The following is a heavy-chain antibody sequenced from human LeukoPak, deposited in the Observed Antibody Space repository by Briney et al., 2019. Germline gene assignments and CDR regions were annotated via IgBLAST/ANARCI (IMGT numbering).Heavy chain of an antibody. V-gene: IGHV3-7*01. J-gene: IGHJ4*02. CDR1: GFTFSNYW. CDR3: ASTQTFDY. Sequence: GGSLRLSCAASGFTFSNYWMSWVRQAPGKGLEWVANIKQDGSEKYYVDSVKGRFTISRDNAENSLYLQMNSLSNEDTAAYYCASTQTFDYWGQGTLVTVSS. CDR2: IKQDGSEK.